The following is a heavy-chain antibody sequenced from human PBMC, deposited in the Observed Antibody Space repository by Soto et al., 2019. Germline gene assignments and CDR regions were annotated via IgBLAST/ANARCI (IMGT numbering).Heavy chain of an antibody. CDR3: ARIGNYYYYGMDV. CDR1: GFTFSSYS. CDR2: TSSSSSYI. J-gene: IGHJ6*02. Sequence: GGSLRLSCAASGFTFSSYSMNWVRQAPGKGLEWVSSTSSSSSYIYYADSVKGRFTISRDNAKNSLYLQMNSLRAEDTAVYYCARIGNYYYYGMDVWGQGTTVTVSS. V-gene: IGHV3-21*01.